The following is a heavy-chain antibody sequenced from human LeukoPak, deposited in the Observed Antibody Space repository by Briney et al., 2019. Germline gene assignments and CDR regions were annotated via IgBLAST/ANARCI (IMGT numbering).Heavy chain of an antibody. CDR2: IYPGDSDP. J-gene: IGHJ4*02. CDR1: GYSFTRYW. V-gene: IGHV5-51*01. Sequence: GESLKFSCKGSGYSFTRYWIGWVRQMPGKGLEWMGIIYPGDSDPRYSPSFQGQVTISADKSISTAYLQWSSLKASDTAMYYCARPSFEQFDYWGQGTLVTVSS. CDR3: ARPSFEQFDY. D-gene: IGHD3-9*01.